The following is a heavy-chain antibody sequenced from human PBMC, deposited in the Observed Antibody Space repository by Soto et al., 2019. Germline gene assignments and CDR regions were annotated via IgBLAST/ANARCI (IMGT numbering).Heavy chain of an antibody. Sequence: PGGSLRLSCAASGFTFSSYWMSWVRQAPGKGLEWVANIKQDASEKYYVDSVKGRFTISRENAKNPLYLQMNSLRAEETAVYYCARDRRSGIYSRNSSYRCYYYYYGIDVWGHGTTVTV. CDR1: GFTFSSYW. V-gene: IGHV3-7*03. D-gene: IGHD2-2*01. J-gene: IGHJ6*02. CDR3: ARDRRSGIYSRNSSYRCYYYYYGIDV. CDR2: IKQDASEK.